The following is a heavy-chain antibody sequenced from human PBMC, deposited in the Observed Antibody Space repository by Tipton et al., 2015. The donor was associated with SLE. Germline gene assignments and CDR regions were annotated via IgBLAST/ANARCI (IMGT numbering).Heavy chain of an antibody. CDR3: ARGHYYYGSGSYLNWFDP. J-gene: IGHJ5*02. Sequence: TLSLTCTVSGGSISSGSYYWSWIRQPAGKGLEWIGYIYTSGSTNYNPSLKSRVRMSVDTSKNQISLKLNSVIAADTAVYYCARGHYYYGSGSYLNWFDPWGQGTLVTVSS. V-gene: IGHV4-61*09. CDR2: IYTSGST. D-gene: IGHD3-10*01. CDR1: GGSISSGSYY.